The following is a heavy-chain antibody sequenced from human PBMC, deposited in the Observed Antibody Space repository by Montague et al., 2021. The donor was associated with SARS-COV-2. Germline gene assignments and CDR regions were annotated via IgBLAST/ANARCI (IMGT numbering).Heavy chain of an antibody. J-gene: IGHJ4*02. V-gene: IGHV3-23*01. CDR1: GFPFSSYA. D-gene: IGHD3-9*01. Sequence: SRRLSCAASGFPFSSYAMSLFRQAPVKGLEWVSAISGSGGSTYYSDSVKGRFTISRDNSKNTLYLQMNSLRAEDTAVYYCAKDFLAHDILTGYHYWGQGTLVTVSS. CDR3: AKDFLAHDILTGYHY. CDR2: ISGSGGST.